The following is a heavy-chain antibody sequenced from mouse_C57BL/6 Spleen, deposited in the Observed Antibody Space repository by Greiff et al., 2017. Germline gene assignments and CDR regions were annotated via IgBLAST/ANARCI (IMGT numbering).Heavy chain of an antibody. Sequence: QVQLKQSGAELVRPGTSVKLSCKASGYTFTSYWMHWVKQRPGQGLEWIGVIDPSDSYTNYNQKFKGKATLTVDTSSSTAYMQLSSLTSEDSAVCYCARKGHHYRGAMDYWGQGTSVTVSS. CDR1: GYTFTSYW. CDR2: IDPSDSYT. V-gene: IGHV1-59*01. D-gene: IGHD1-1*02. CDR3: ARKGHHYRGAMDY. J-gene: IGHJ4*01.